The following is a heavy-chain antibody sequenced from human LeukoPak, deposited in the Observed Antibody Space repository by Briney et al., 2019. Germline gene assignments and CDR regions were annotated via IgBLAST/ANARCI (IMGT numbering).Heavy chain of an antibody. CDR3: ARDLSSSWYPFLDY. CDR2: IWYDGSNK. D-gene: IGHD6-13*01. CDR1: GFTFSSYG. J-gene: IGHJ4*02. V-gene: IGHV3-33*01. Sequence: PGGSLRLSCAASGFTFSSYGMHWVRQAPGKGLEWVAVIWYDGSNKYYADSVKGRFTISRDNSKNTLYLQMNSLRAEDTAVYYCARDLSSSWYPFLDYWGQGTLVTVSS.